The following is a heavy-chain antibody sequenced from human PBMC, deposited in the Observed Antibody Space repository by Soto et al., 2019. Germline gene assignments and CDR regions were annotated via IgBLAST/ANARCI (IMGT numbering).Heavy chain of an antibody. D-gene: IGHD3-16*01. CDR1: VGSFSGYY. CDR3: AREGRTLGDFGS. CDR2: INHSGST. Sequence: SETLSLTCAVYVGSFSGYYWSWIRQPPGKGLEWIGEINHSGSTNYNPSLKSRVTISVDTSKNQFSLKLSSVTAADTAVYYCAREGRTLGDFGSWGQGTLVTVSS. V-gene: IGHV4-34*01. J-gene: IGHJ4*02.